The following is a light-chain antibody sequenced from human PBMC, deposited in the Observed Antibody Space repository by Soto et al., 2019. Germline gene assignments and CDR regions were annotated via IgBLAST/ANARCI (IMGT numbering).Light chain of an antibody. Sequence: DLQMTQSPSSVSASVGDRGTITCRARQSISSWLAWYQQKPGTVPKLLIYAASSLQSGVPTRFSGSGAGTEFTLTITSLQPEDFGTYYCQQGDSFPITFGQGTRLEIK. CDR1: QSISSW. J-gene: IGKJ5*01. CDR2: AAS. CDR3: QQGDSFPIT. V-gene: IGKV1-12*01.